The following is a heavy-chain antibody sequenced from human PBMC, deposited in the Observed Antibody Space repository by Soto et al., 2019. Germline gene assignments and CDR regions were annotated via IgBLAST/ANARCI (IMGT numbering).Heavy chain of an antibody. CDR1: GGSFSGYY. J-gene: IGHJ6*03. Sequence: QVQLQQWGAGLLKPSETLSLTCAVYGGSFSGYYWSWIRQPPGKGLEWIGEINHSGSTNYNPSLKSRVTISVDTSKNQFSLKLSSVTAADTAVYYCADTALRGVPHMDVWGKGTMVTVSS. D-gene: IGHD3-10*01. CDR2: INHSGST. CDR3: ADTALRGVPHMDV. V-gene: IGHV4-34*01.